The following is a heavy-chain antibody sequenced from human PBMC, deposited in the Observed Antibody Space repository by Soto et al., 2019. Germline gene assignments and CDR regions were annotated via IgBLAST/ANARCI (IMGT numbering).Heavy chain of an antibody. CDR3: ATHGYGYFPHYYLGMDV. D-gene: IGHD5-18*01. V-gene: IGHV1-69*12. CDR1: GGTFSSYA. J-gene: IGHJ6*02. CDR2: IIPIFGTA. Sequence: QVQLVQSGAEVKKPGSSVKVSCKASGGTFSSYASSWVRQAPGQGLEWMGGIIPIFGTANYAQKFQGIVTITAKESTSPAYMVLSSLTSEDTALSYCATHGYGYFPHYYLGMDVWCQGTTVTVSS.